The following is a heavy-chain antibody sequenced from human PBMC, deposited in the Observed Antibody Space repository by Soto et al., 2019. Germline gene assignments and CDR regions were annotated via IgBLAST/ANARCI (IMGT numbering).Heavy chain of an antibody. CDR2: INPSGGST. D-gene: IGHD3-3*01. CDR3: ARDRGGNDFWSGYYKYYYYGMDV. V-gene: IGHV1-46*01. Sequence: GSSVNVSCKASGYTFTSYCMHWVRHTPRQGLEWMGIINPSGGSTSYAQKFQGRVTMTRDTSTSTVYMELSSRRSEDTAVYYCARDRGGNDFWSGYYKYYYYGMDVWGQGTTVSVSS. J-gene: IGHJ6*02. CDR1: GYTFTSYC.